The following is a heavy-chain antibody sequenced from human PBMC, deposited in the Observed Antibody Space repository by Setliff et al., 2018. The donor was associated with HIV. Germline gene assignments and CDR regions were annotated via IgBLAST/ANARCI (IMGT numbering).Heavy chain of an antibody. J-gene: IGHJ5*02. V-gene: IGHV1-2*02. D-gene: IGHD1-20*01. CDR3: ARNVPGILPRWVGFDP. Sequence: ASVKVSCKAPGHTFISYHIHWVRQAPGQGLEWMGWINPNSGDTNYAQKFQDRVTMTRDTSISTAYMEVSRLRSDDTAVYYCARNVPGILPRWVGFDPWGQGTLVTVSS. CDR2: INPNSGDT. CDR1: GHTFISYH.